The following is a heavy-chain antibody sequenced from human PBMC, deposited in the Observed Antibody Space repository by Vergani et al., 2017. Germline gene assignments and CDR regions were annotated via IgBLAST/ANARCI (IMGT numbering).Heavy chain of an antibody. CDR3: ARISGGSAPYLHY. D-gene: IGHD2-15*01. J-gene: IGHJ1*01. CDR1: GFTFGDYY. CDR2: IKGDGTET. Sequence: EVHLEESGGGLVQPGGSLRLSCAASGFTFGDYYMAWIRLAPGKGLDWVASIKGDGTETFYVDSVKGRFTISRDNAKTTLYLQMNSLRDEDRGVYYCARISGGSAPYLHYWGQGTLVTVAS. V-gene: IGHV3-7*01.